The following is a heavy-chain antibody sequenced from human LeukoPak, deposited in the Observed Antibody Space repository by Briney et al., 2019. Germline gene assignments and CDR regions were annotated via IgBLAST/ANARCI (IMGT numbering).Heavy chain of an antibody. CDR3: ARGSLIEVAPRSYYFDY. CDR2: INHSGST. CDR1: GGSFSGYY. Sequence: SETLSLTCAVYGGSFSGYYWSWIRQPPGKGLEWIGEINHSGSTNYNPSLKGRVTISVDTSKNQFSLKLSSVTAADTAVYYCARGSLIEVAPRSYYFDYWGQGILVTVSS. D-gene: IGHD5-24*01. J-gene: IGHJ4*02. V-gene: IGHV4-34*01.